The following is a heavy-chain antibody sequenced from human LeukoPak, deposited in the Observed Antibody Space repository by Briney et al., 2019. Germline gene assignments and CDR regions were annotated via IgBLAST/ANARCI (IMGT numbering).Heavy chain of an antibody. D-gene: IGHD1-26*01. CDR2: INHSGST. CDR1: GGSFSGYY. CDR3: ARGSGGSDKGY. Sequence: KPSETLSLTCAVYGGSFSGYYWSWIRQPPGKGLEWIGEINHSGSTNYNPSLKSRVTISVDTSKNQFSLKLSSVTAADTAVYYCARGSGGSDKGYWGQGTLVTVSS. J-gene: IGHJ4*02. V-gene: IGHV4-34*01.